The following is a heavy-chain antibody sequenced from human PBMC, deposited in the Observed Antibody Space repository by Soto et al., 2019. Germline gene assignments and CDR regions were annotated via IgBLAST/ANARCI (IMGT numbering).Heavy chain of an antibody. CDR3: ARSKVLHWFDP. CDR1: GYTFTGYY. Sequence: ASVKVSCKASGYTFTGYYMHWVRQAPGQGLEWMGWISAYNGNTNYAQKLQGRVTMTTDTSTSTAYMELRSLRSDDTAVYYCARSKVLHWFDPWGQGTLVTVSS. CDR2: ISAYNGNT. D-gene: IGHD3-10*01. J-gene: IGHJ5*02. V-gene: IGHV1-18*04.